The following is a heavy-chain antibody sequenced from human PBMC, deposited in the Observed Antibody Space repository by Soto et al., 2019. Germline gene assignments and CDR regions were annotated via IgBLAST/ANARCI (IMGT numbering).Heavy chain of an antibody. D-gene: IGHD3-3*01. CDR2: ISYDGSNK. Sequence: GGSLRLSCAASGFIFSSYGMHWVLQAPGKGLEWVAVISYDGSNKYYADSVKGRFTISRDNSKNTLYLQMNSLRAEDTAVYYCAKELLRLMEWSPLDGMDVWGQGTTVTVSS. CDR1: GFIFSSYG. CDR3: AKELLRLMEWSPLDGMDV. J-gene: IGHJ6*02. V-gene: IGHV3-30*18.